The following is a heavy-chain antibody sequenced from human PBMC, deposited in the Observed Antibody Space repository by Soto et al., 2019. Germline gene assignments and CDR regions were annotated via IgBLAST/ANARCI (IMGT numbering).Heavy chain of an antibody. V-gene: IGHV4-61*01. CDR2: IYYSGST. CDR1: GGSVSTGSYY. J-gene: IGHJ5*02. CDR3: AREYHP. D-gene: IGHD2-2*02. Sequence: QVHLQESGPGLVKPSETLSLTCTVSGGSVSTGSYYWTWIRQPPGKGLEWIGHIYYSGSTNYNPALTSRVTISLDTSRNQFSLKLSSVTAADTAVYYCAREYHPWGQGTLVTVSS.